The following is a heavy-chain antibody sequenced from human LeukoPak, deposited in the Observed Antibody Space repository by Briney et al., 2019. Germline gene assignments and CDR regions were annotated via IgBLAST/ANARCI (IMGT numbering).Heavy chain of an antibody. CDR3: ATYGSGSGTFFDS. CDR1: GFTFSSYS. CDR2: IKQDGYEK. J-gene: IGHJ4*01. D-gene: IGHD3-10*01. Sequence: GGSLRLSCAASGFTFSSYSMNWVRQAPGKGLEWVANIKQDGYEKYYVDSVRGRFTISRDNAKNSVYLQVTSLRVEDTARYYCATYGSGSGTFFDSWGQGTLVTVSS. V-gene: IGHV3-7*01.